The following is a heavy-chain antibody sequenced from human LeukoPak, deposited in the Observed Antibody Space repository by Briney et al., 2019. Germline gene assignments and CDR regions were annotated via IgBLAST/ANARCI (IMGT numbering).Heavy chain of an antibody. CDR3: ARDSIAARRGYYFDY. V-gene: IGHV4-61*02. CDR1: GGSISSGSYY. CDR2: IYTSGST. Sequence: PSETLSLTCTVSGGSISSGSYYWSWIRQPAGKGLEWIGRIYTSGSTNYNPSLKSRVTISVDTSKNQFSLKLSSVTAADTAVYYCARDSIAARRGYYFDYWGQGTLVTVSS. J-gene: IGHJ4*02. D-gene: IGHD6-6*01.